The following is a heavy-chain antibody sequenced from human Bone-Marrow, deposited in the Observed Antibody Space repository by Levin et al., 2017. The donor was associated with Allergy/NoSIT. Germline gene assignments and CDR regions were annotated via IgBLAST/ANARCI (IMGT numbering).Heavy chain of an antibody. CDR2: ITSSGSNV. CDR1: GFTFSDYY. J-gene: IGHJ3*02. CDR3: ARAFNDVFDI. V-gene: IGHV3-11*01. Sequence: SCAASGFTFSDYYMTWIRQAPGKGLEWVSYITSSGSNVYYADSVKGRFTISRDNAKNSLYLQMNSLRAEDTAVYYCARAFNDVFDIWGQGTMVTVSS.